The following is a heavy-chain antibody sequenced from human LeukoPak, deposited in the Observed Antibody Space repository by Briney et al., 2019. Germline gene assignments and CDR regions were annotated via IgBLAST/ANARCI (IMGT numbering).Heavy chain of an antibody. J-gene: IGHJ4*02. CDR1: GFTFTSYA. Sequence: GGSLRLSCAASGFTFTSYAMSWVRQAPGKGLEWVSVIGDSGSSTYYADSVKGRFTISRDNSKNTLYLQMNSLRAEDTAVYYCAKGTTVLTATALDYWGQGTLVTVSS. D-gene: IGHD2-21*02. CDR3: AKGTTVLTATALDY. V-gene: IGHV3-23*01. CDR2: IGDSGSST.